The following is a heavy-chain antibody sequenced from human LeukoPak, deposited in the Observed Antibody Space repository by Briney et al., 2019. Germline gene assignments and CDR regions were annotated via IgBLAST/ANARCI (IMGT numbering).Heavy chain of an antibody. CDR3: ARGMVRGVIIPPEGNWFDP. CDR1: GFTFSSYW. V-gene: IGHV3-21*01. Sequence: GGSLRLSCEASGFTFSSYWMHWVRQAPGKGLEWVSSISSSSYIYYADSVKGRFTISRDNAKNSLYLQMNSLRAEDTAVYYCARGMVRGVIIPPEGNWFDPWGQGTLVTVSS. CDR2: ISSSSYI. J-gene: IGHJ5*02. D-gene: IGHD3-10*01.